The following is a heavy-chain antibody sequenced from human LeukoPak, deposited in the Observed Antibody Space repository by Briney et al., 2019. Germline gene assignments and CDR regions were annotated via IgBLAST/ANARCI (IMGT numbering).Heavy chain of an antibody. Sequence: GGSLRLSCAASGFTFSSYSMNWARQAPGKGLEWVSYISHSSRTIYYADSVKGRFTISRDNAKNSLYLQMNSLRAEDTAVYYCTRPQPYDYWGQGTLVTVSS. V-gene: IGHV3-48*01. CDR2: ISHSSRTI. D-gene: IGHD5-18*01. J-gene: IGHJ4*02. CDR3: TRPQPYDY. CDR1: GFTFSSYS.